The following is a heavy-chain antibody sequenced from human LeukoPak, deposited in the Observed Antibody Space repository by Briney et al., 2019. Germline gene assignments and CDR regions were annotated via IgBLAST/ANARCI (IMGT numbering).Heavy chain of an antibody. Sequence: SETLSLTCTVSGGSISSSSYYWGWIRQPPGKGLEWIGHIYYGGSTYYTPSLKSRVTISLDTSKNQFSLKLSSVTAADTAVYYCARAPPPYYYDSSGYSSHGFDIWGQGTMVTVPS. J-gene: IGHJ3*02. CDR2: IYYGGST. CDR3: ARAPPPYYYDSSGYSSHGFDI. CDR1: GGSISSSSYY. D-gene: IGHD3-22*01. V-gene: IGHV4-39*07.